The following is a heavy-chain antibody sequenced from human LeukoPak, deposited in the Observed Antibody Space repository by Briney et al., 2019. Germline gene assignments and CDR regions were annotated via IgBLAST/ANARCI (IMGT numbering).Heavy chain of an antibody. CDR1: GFTFSSYG. Sequence: GRSLRLSCAASGFTFSSYGMHWVRQAPGKGLEWVAVISYDGSNKYYTDSVKGRFTISRDNSKNTLYLQMNSLRAEDTAVYYCANPLDPTYYDILTGYEGYYYYGMDVWGQGTTVTVSS. CDR2: ISYDGSNK. J-gene: IGHJ6*02. D-gene: IGHD3-9*01. V-gene: IGHV3-30*18. CDR3: ANPLDPTYYDILTGYEGYYYYGMDV.